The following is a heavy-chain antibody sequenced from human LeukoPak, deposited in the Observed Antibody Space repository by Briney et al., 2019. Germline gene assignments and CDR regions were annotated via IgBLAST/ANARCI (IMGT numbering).Heavy chain of an antibody. V-gene: IGHV3-23*01. J-gene: IGHJ4*02. CDR3: AKWGDYDVLTGYYVSDY. CDR2: ITGSGGNT. D-gene: IGHD3-9*01. Sequence: GASLRLSCAASGFTFSNYAMSWVRQAPGKGLEWVSAITGSGGNTYYADSVKGRFTISRDNSNNTVFLQMNSLRAEHTAVYYCAKWGDYDVLTGYYVSDYWGQGTLVTVSS. CDR1: GFTFSNYA.